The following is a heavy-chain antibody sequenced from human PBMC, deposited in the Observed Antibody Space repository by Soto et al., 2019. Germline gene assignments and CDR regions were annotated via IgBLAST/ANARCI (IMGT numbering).Heavy chain of an antibody. V-gene: IGHV3-30*18. CDR3: AKDKSLEQWLVLGDNNWFDP. Sequence: GGSLRLSCAASGFTFSSYGMHWVRQAPGKGLEWVAVISYDGSNKYYADSVKGRFTISRDNSKNTLYLQMNSLRAEDTAVYYCAKDKSLEQWLVLGDNNWFDPWGQGTLVTVSS. CDR2: ISYDGSNK. CDR1: GFTFSSYG. J-gene: IGHJ5*02. D-gene: IGHD6-19*01.